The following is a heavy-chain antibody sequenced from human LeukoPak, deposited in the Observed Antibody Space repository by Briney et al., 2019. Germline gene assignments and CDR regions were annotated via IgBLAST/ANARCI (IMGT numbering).Heavy chain of an antibody. CDR3: ANSRWYNAFDI. V-gene: IGHV4-59*03. CDR2: IYYSGST. Sequence: PSETLSLTCTVSGDSISSYYWTWLRQPPGKGLEWIGYIYYSGSTNYNPSLKSRVTISVDTSKNQFSLKLSSVTAADTAVYYCANSRWYNAFDIWGQGTMVTVSS. D-gene: IGHD6-13*01. J-gene: IGHJ3*02. CDR1: GDSISSYY.